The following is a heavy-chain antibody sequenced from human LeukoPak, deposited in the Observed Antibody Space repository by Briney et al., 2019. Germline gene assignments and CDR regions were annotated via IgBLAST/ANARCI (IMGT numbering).Heavy chain of an antibody. D-gene: IGHD6-6*01. CDR3: ARAPDGSSSLSPYYYYYMDV. CDR2: MNPNSGNT. Sequence: ASVKVSCKASGYTFTSYDINWVRQATGQGLEWMGWMNPNSGNTGYAQKFQGRVTMTRNTSISTAYMELSSLRSEDTAVYYCARAPDGSSSLSPYYYYYMDVWGKGTTVTVSS. CDR1: GYTFTSYD. J-gene: IGHJ6*03. V-gene: IGHV1-8*01.